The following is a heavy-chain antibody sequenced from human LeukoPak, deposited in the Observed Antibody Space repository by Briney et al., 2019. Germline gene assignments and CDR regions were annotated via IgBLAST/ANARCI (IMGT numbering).Heavy chain of an antibody. CDR2: ISGSGGST. V-gene: IGHV3-23*01. J-gene: IGHJ6*02. Sequence: GGSLRLSCAASGFTFSSYAMSWVRQAPGKGLEWVSAISGSGGSTYYADSVKGRFTISRDNSKNTLYLQMSSLRAEDTAVYYCASYSSGWRGYYYYGMDVWGQGTTVTVSS. D-gene: IGHD6-19*01. CDR3: ASYSSGWRGYYYYGMDV. CDR1: GFTFSSYA.